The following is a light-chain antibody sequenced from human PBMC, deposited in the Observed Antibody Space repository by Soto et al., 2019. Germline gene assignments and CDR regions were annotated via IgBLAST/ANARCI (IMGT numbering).Light chain of an antibody. CDR2: DAS. CDR3: QEYNSFRT. CDR1: QSISRW. Sequence: DIQMTQSPSTLSASVGDRVTITCRASQSISRWLAWFQQKPGKAPKLLIYDASTLASEVPSRFSGSGSGTEFPLTISRLQPDDFATYYCQEYNSFRTFGQGTKVETK. J-gene: IGKJ1*01. V-gene: IGKV1-5*01.